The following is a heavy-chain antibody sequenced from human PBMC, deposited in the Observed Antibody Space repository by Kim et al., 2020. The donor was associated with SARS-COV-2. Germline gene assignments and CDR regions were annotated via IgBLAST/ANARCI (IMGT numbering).Heavy chain of an antibody. D-gene: IGHD6-19*01. Sequence: GGSLRLSCAASGFIVTNNCVMWVRQAPGKGLERISITYSGGETFYADSVKGGFTVSSDDARNTLFLQMDSLRVEDTAVYHCASQSSAGYYCGMDVWGQGTTVTVSS. CDR3: ASQSSAGYYCGMDV. V-gene: IGHV3-53*01. CDR1: GFIVTNNC. CDR2: TYSGGET. J-gene: IGHJ6*02.